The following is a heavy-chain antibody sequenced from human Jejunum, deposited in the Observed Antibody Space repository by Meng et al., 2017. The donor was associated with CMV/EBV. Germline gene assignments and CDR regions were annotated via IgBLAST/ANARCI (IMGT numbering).Heavy chain of an antibody. Sequence: SGFPFISFALPWFRPAPGKGLECLAVIWSDGSIEDYADSVKGRFTISRDNARHTVDLQMNSLRAEDTAVYYCARDWARGNSYYFDYWGQGTLVTVSS. J-gene: IGHJ4*02. CDR3: ARDWARGNSYYFDY. CDR2: IWSDGSIE. V-gene: IGHV3-33*01. D-gene: IGHD6-6*01. CDR1: GFPFISFA.